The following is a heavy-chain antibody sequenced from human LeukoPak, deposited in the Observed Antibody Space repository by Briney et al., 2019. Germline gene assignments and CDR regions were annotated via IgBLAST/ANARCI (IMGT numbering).Heavy chain of an antibody. Sequence: GGSLRLSCAASGFTFSSYWMSWVRQAPGKGLEWVANIKQDGSEKYYVDSVKGRFTISRDNSKNTLYLQMNSLRAEDTAVYYCARGIVVVPAATLDAFDIWGQGTMVTVSS. J-gene: IGHJ3*02. CDR1: GFTFSSYW. V-gene: IGHV3-7*03. CDR3: ARGIVVVPAATLDAFDI. CDR2: IKQDGSEK. D-gene: IGHD2-2*01.